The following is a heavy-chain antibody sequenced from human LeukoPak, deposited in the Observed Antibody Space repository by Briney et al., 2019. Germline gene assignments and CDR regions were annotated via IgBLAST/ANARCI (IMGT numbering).Heavy chain of an antibody. Sequence: GGSLRLSCAASGFTFSSYAMSWVRQAPGKGLEWVSAISGSGGSTYYADSVKGRFTISRDNAKNTLYLQMNSLRAEDTAVYYCARDGRYYDFWSGYFNYWGQGTLVTVSS. CDR1: GFTFSSYA. D-gene: IGHD3-3*01. J-gene: IGHJ4*02. V-gene: IGHV3-23*01. CDR3: ARDGRYYDFWSGYFNY. CDR2: ISGSGGST.